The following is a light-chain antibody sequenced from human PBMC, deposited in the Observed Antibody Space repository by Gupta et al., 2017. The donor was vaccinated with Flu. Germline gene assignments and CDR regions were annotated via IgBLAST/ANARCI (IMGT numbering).Light chain of an antibody. CDR3: NFRDSSDNHVL. J-gene: IGLJ2*01. CDR1: TLRNYY. CDR2: GKN. Sequence: SSELTQDPAVSVALGQTVRITCKGDTLRNYYASWYQQKPGQAPVLVIYGKNNRPSGIPDRFSGSSSGNTASLTITGAQSEDEADYYCNFRDSSDNHVLFGGGTKLAVL. V-gene: IGLV3-19*01.